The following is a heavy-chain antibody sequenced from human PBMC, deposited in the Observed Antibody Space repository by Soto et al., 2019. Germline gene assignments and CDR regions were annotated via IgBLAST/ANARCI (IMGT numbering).Heavy chain of an antibody. D-gene: IGHD3-10*01. CDR3: AKDVATTLFVRGASSDY. V-gene: IGHV3-23*01. CDR1: GFTFSSYA. Sequence: GGSLRLSCAASGFTFSSYAMSWVRQAPGKGLEWVSAISGSGGSTYYADSVKGRFTISRDNSKNTLYLQMNSLRAEDTAVYYGAKDVATTLFVRGASSDYWGQGTLVTVSS. J-gene: IGHJ4*02. CDR2: ISGSGGST.